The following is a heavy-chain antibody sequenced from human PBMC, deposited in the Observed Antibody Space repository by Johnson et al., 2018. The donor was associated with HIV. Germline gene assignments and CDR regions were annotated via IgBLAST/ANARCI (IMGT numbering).Heavy chain of an antibody. D-gene: IGHD3-3*01. CDR1: GFRFSDYY. J-gene: IGHJ3*02. V-gene: IGHV3-11*04. CDR3: AREQATLFFRASGAAFNI. Sequence: QVQLVESGGGLVKPGGSLRLSCEASGFRFSDYYMSWIRQAPGKGLEWISYMSSSGSTIYHAESVKGRFTISRDNAKNSLYLQMNSLRVEETAGYYCAREQATLFFRASGAAFNIWGQGTTVTVSS. CDR2: MSSSGSTI.